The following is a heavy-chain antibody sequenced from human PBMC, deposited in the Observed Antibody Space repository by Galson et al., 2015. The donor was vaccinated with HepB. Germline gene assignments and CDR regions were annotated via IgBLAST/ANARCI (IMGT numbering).Heavy chain of an antibody. CDR1: GFTFSSYA. CDR2: IGGSGTTI. V-gene: IGHV3-23*01. J-gene: IGHJ4*02. CDR3: AKDRTVYSSGWSNY. Sequence: SLRLSCAASGFTFSSYAMSWVRQAPGKGLEWVAGIGGSGTTIYYADSAKGRFTISRDNSKNTLYLQMNSLRAEDTAVYYCAKDRTVYSSGWSNYWGQGTLVTVSS. D-gene: IGHD6-19*01.